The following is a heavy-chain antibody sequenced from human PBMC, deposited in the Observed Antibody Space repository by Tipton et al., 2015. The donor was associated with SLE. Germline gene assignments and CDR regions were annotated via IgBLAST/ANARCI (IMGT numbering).Heavy chain of an antibody. V-gene: IGHV4-39*07. J-gene: IGHJ5*02. D-gene: IGHD2-15*01. CDR1: GGSISGSRNY. CDR2: IYYRGRT. Sequence: LRLSCTVSGGSISGSRNYWGWIRQSPGKGLEWIGNIYYRGRTYYNPSLKSRVTISVETSKNQFSLKLSSVTAADTAVYYCARRSEDYSNWFDPWGQGTQVTVSS. CDR3: ARRSEDYSNWFDP.